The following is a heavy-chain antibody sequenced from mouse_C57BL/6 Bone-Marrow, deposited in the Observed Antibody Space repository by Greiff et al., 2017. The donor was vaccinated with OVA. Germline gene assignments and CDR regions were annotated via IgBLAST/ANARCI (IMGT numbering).Heavy chain of an antibody. J-gene: IGHJ1*03. CDR3: TDYYGSSYRYFDV. V-gene: IGHV14-4*01. CDR1: GFNIKDDY. Sequence: EVQLQQSGAELVRPGASVKLSCTASGFNIKDDYMHWVKQRPEQGLEWIGWIDPENGDTEYASKFQGKATITADKSSNTAYPQLSSLTSEDTAVYYCTDYYGSSYRYFDVWGTGTTVTVSS. CDR2: IDPENGDT. D-gene: IGHD1-1*01.